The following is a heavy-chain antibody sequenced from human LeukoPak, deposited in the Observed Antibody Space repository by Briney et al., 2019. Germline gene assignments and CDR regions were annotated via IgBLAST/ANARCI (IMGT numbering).Heavy chain of an antibody. V-gene: IGHV3-53*01. CDR1: GFTVSSNY. CDR2: IYSGGNT. D-gene: IGHD2-2*01. J-gene: IGHJ6*02. CDR3: ARGYCNSISCYGYYYSGMDV. Sequence: GGSLRLSCAASGFTVSSNYMSWVRQAPGKGLEWVSVIYSGGNTYYADSVKGRFTIPRDNSKNTLSLQMNSLRAEDTAVYYCARGYCNSISCYGYYYSGMDVWGQGTTVTVSS.